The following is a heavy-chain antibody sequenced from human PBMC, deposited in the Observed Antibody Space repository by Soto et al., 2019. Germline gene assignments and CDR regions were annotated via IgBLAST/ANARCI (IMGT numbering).Heavy chain of an antibody. CDR3: ARDSVVVPGGGNWFDP. V-gene: IGHV3-11*01. D-gene: IGHD2-15*01. Sequence: VGSLRLSCAASGFTFSDYYMSWIRQAPGKGLELVSYISSSGSTIYYADSVKGRFTISRDNAKNSLYLQMNSLRAEDTAVYYCARDSVVVPGGGNWFDPWGQGTLVTVSS. J-gene: IGHJ5*02. CDR1: GFTFSDYY. CDR2: ISSSGSTI.